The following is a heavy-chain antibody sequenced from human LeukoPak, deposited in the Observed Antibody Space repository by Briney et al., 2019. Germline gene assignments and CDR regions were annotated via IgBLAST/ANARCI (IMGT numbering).Heavy chain of an antibody. J-gene: IGHJ4*02. CDR1: GFTFSSYG. CDR3: VKVLRYSGYD. V-gene: IGHV3-30*18. CDR2: ISYDGSNK. D-gene: IGHD5-12*01. Sequence: PERSLRLSCAASGFTFSSYGMHWVRQAPGKGLEWVAVISYDGSNKYYADSVKGRFTISRDNSKNTLYLQMNSLRAEDTAVYYCVKVLRYSGYDWGQGTLVTVSS.